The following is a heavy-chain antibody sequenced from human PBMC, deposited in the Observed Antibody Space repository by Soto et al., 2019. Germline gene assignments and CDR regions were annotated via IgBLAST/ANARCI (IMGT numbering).Heavy chain of an antibody. J-gene: IGHJ4*02. CDR2: INPNSGGT. D-gene: IGHD5-18*01. V-gene: IGHV1-2*02. Sequence: AAVKVSCKASGYTFTGYYMHWVRQAPGQGLEWMGWINPNSGGTNYAQKFQGRVTMTRDTSISTAYMELSRLRSDDTAVYYCARRIGYSYGLPDYWGQGTLVTVSS. CDR1: GYTFTGYY. CDR3: ARRIGYSYGLPDY.